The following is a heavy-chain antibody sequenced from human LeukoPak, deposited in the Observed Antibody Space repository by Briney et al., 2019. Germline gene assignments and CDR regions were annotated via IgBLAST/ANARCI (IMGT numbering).Heavy chain of an antibody. CDR3: ARGWYYYGSGGTFDY. CDR1: GGSISSSSYY. J-gene: IGHJ4*02. V-gene: IGHV4-39*07. D-gene: IGHD3-10*01. Sequence: SETLSLTCTVSGGSISSSSYYWGWIRQPPGKGLEWIGSIYYSGSTYYNPSLKSRVTISVDMSKNQFSLKLSSVTAADTAVYYCARGWYYYGSGGTFDYWGQGTLVTVSS. CDR2: IYYSGST.